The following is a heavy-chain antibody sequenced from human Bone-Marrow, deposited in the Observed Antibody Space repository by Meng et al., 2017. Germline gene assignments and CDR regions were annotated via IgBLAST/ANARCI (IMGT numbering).Heavy chain of an antibody. J-gene: IGHJ3*02. CDR2: IYYSGST. CDR3: ARGGRYSGYDHFGGRAFDI. V-gene: IGHV4-31*03. Sequence: VQRQESGPGLGKPSQTLSLTCTVSGGSISSGGYYWSWIRQHPGKGLEWIGYIYYSGSTYYNPSLKSRVTISVDTSKNQFSLKLSSVTAADTAVYYCARGGRYSGYDHFGGRAFDIWGQGTMVTVSS. D-gene: IGHD5-12*01. CDR1: GGSISSGGYY.